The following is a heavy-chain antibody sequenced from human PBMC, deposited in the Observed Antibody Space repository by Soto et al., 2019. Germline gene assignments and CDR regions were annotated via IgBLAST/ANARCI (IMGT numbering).Heavy chain of an antibody. V-gene: IGHV4-31*03. D-gene: IGHD3-10*01. Sequence: QVQLQESGPGLVKPSQTLSLTCTVSGGSISSGGYYWSWIRQHPGKGLEWIGYIYYMGSTYYTPALERRVTISVHPSKNPFSLKLSSVTAADTAVYYCAREPGVWGQGTLVTVSS. CDR1: GGSISSGGYY. J-gene: IGHJ4*02. CDR2: IYYMGST. CDR3: AREPGV.